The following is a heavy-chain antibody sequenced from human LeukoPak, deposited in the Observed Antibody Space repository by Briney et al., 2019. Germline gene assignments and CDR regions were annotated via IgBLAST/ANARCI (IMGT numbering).Heavy chain of an antibody. D-gene: IGHD6-13*01. J-gene: IGHJ4*02. Sequence: GGSLRLSCAASGFPFSNHDMHWVRQSAAKGLEWVSRIGIAGDTFSLGSVKGRFTVSRENAKSSLYLQMNNLRAEDTAVYYCARARHLAGYRNTWYDYWGRGTLVTVSS. CDR2: IGIAGDT. V-gene: IGHV3-13*01. CDR3: ARARHLAGYRNTWYDY. CDR1: GFPFSNHD.